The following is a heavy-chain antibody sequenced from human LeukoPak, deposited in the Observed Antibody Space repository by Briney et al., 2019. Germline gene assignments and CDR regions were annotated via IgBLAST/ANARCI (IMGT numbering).Heavy chain of an antibody. CDR3: ARVRGYGSGSYPFDP. D-gene: IGHD3-10*01. CDR2: INPSGGST. J-gene: IGHJ5*02. V-gene: IGHV1-46*01. Sequence: ASVKVSRKASGYTFTSYYMHWVRQAPGQGLEWMGIINPSGGSTSYAQKFQGRVTMTRDTSTSTVYMELSSLRSEDTAVYYCARVRGYGSGSYPFDPWGQGTLVTVSS. CDR1: GYTFTSYY.